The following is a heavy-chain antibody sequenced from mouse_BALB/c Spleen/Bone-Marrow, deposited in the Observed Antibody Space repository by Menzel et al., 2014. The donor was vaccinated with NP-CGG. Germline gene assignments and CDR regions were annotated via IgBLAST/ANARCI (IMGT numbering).Heavy chain of an antibody. CDR3: AREEYGQKVYAMDY. Sequence: EVQRVESGGGLVKPGGSLKLSCAASGFTFSSYAMSWVRQTPEKSLEWVASISSGGSTYYPDSVKGRFTISRDNARNILYLQMSSLRSEDTAMYYCAREEYGQKVYAMDYWGQGTSVTVSS. CDR1: GFTFSSYA. CDR2: ISSGGST. J-gene: IGHJ4*01. D-gene: IGHD2-10*02. V-gene: IGHV5-6-5*01.